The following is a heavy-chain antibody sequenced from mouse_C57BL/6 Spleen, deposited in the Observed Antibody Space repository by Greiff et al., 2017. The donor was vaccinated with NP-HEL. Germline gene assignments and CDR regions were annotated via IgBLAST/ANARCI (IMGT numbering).Heavy chain of an antibody. J-gene: IGHJ1*03. D-gene: IGHD1-1*01. V-gene: IGHV5-4*01. CDR1: GFTFSSYA. Sequence: EVQVVESGGGLVKPGGSLKLSCAASGFTFSSYAMSWVRQTPEKRLEWVATISDVGSYTYYPDNVKGRFTISRDNAKNNLYLQMSHLKSEDTAMYYCARDRDYYGSSYGWYFDVWGTGTTVTVSS. CDR3: ARDRDYYGSSYGWYFDV. CDR2: ISDVGSYT.